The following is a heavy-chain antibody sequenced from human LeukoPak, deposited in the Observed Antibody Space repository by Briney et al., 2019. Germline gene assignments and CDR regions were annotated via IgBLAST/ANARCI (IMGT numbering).Heavy chain of an antibody. CDR1: GGSISGYY. Sequence: SETLSLTCTVSGGSISGYYWSWIRQPPGKGLEWIGEINHSGSTNYNPSLKSRVTISVDTSKNQFSLKLSSVTAADTAVYYCARRKRRSSVGYCSSTSCSKSNWFDPWGQGTLVTVSS. CDR3: ARRKRRSSVGYCSSTSCSKSNWFDP. V-gene: IGHV4-34*01. D-gene: IGHD2-2*01. CDR2: INHSGST. J-gene: IGHJ5*02.